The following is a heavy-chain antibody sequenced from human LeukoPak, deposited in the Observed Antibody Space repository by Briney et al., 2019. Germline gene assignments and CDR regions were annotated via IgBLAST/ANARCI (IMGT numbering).Heavy chain of an antibody. CDR1: GFNFSSYW. J-gene: IGHJ4*02. V-gene: IGHV3-33*08. CDR2: IWYDGSNK. D-gene: IGHD3-22*01. Sequence: GGSLRLSCEGSGFNFSSYWMHWVRQAPGKGLAGVAVIWYDGSNKYYADSVKGRFTISRDNPKNTLYLQMNSLRAEDTAVYYCAREHYNYYDNSGSIDYWGQGTLVTVSS. CDR3: AREHYNYYDNSGSIDY.